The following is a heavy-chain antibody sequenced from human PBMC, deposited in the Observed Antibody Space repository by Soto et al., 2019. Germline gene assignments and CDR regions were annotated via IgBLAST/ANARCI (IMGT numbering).Heavy chain of an antibody. CDR1: GFTFSTYW. D-gene: IGHD2-2*01. Sequence: EVQLVQSGGDLVQPGGSLRLSCVASGFTFSTYWMTWVRQAPGMGLEWVAGIKEDASEEAYVDSVKGRFSISRDNAKNSLYLQLNSLRAEATAVYYGATAISSPFSNFDSWGQGSLVTVSS. J-gene: IGHJ4*02. V-gene: IGHV3-7*01. CDR2: IKEDASEE. CDR3: ATAISSPFSNFDS.